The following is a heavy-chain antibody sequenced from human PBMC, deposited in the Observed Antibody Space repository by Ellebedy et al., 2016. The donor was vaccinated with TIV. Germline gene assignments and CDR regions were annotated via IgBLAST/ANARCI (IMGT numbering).Heavy chain of an antibody. Sequence: GESLKISCAASGFTFSSYSMNWVRQAPGKELEWVSSISSSSSYIYYADSVKGRFTISRDNSKNTLYLQMNSLRAEDTAVYYCARVGLRGIFGVVNNWFDPWGQGTLVTVSS. CDR2: ISSSSSYI. V-gene: IGHV3-21*01. J-gene: IGHJ5*02. CDR1: GFTFSSYS. CDR3: ARVGLRGIFGVVNNWFDP. D-gene: IGHD3-3*01.